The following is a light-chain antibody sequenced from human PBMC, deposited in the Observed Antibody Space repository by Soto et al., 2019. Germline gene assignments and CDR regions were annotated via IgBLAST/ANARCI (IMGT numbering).Light chain of an antibody. Sequence: EIVLTQSPGTLSLSPGERATLSCRASQSVSSNYLAWYQQRPGQAPRLLIYGASSRATGIPDRFSGSGSGTDFTLTISRLEPEDFVVYYCQKHGSSPRWTFAQGTRVDIK. V-gene: IGKV3-20*01. J-gene: IGKJ1*01. CDR2: GAS. CDR3: QKHGSSPRWT. CDR1: QSVSSNY.